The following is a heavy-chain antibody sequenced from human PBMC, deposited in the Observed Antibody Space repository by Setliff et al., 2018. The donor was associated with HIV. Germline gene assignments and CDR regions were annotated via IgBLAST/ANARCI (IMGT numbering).Heavy chain of an antibody. CDR3: ARDFGASGYSEY. CDR2: IYPTGVT. D-gene: IGHD3-22*01. J-gene: IGHJ4*02. CDR1: GGSINNYY. V-gene: IGHV4-4*07. Sequence: SETLSLTCTVSGGSINNYYWTWIRQPAGKGLEWIGRIYPTGVTNYNPSLVSRLTMSVDMSKNQFSLKLSSVTAADTAVYYCARDFGASGYSEYWGQGTLVTVSS.